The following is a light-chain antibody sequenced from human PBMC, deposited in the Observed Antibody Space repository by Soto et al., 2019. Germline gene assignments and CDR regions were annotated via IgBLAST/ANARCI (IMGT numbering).Light chain of an antibody. V-gene: IGLV2-8*01. J-gene: IGLJ2*01. Sequence: QSVRTQPPSASGSPGQSVTNSCTGTSSDVGGYNYVSWYQQHPGKAPKLMISEVSKRPSGVPDRFSGSKSGNTASLTVSGLQAEDEADYYCSSFAGNNNLVFGGATKLTVL. CDR1: SSDVGGYNY. CDR2: EVS. CDR3: SSFAGNNNLV.